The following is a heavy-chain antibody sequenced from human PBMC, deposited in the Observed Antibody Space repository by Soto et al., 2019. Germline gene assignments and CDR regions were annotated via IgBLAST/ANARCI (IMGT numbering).Heavy chain of an antibody. CDR1: GGSFSGYY. CDR3: ARHLWSSGYHLGFDS. CDR2: INHSGST. D-gene: IGHD6-19*01. V-gene: IGHV4-34*01. J-gene: IGHJ4*02. Sequence: SETLSLTCAVYGGSFSGYYWSWIRQPPGKGLEWIGEINHSGSTNYNPSLKSRVTISVDTSKNQFSLKLSSVTAADTAVYYCARHLWSSGYHLGFDSWGQGALVTVYS.